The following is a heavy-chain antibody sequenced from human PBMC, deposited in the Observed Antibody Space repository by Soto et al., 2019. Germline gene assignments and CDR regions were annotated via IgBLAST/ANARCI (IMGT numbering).Heavy chain of an antibody. Sequence: QVQLQQWGAGLLKPSETLSLTCAVYGGSFSGYQWTWIRQTPGKGLEWIGEINDSGNINYNPSLKSRITILVDTAKKQISQKLSSVTAADTAVYYCARGSILWFGELSRRGGYYYYMDVWGKGTSVTVSS. D-gene: IGHD3-10*01. CDR2: INDSGNI. V-gene: IGHV4-34*01. CDR3: ARGSILWFGELSRRGGYYYYMDV. CDR1: GGSFSGYQ. J-gene: IGHJ6*03.